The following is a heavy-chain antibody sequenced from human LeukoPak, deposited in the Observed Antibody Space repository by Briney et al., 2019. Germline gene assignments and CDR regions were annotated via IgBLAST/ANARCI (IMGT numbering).Heavy chain of an antibody. V-gene: IGHV3-48*04. J-gene: IGHJ4*02. Sequence: GGSLRLSCAASGFTFSSYSMNWVRQAPGKGLEWVSYISSSGSTIYYADSVKGRFTISRDNAKNSLYLQMNSLRAEDTAVYYCASAEYQLLYYFDYWGQGTLVTVSS. CDR1: GFTFSSYS. CDR3: ASAEYQLLYYFDY. CDR2: ISSSGSTI. D-gene: IGHD2-2*01.